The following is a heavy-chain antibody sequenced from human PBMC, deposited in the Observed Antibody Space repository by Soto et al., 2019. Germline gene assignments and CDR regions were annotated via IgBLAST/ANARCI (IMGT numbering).Heavy chain of an antibody. J-gene: IGHJ3*01. CDR3: AKGFIVVVTVIRPDDAFDV. CDR2: ISGGGGST. D-gene: IGHD2-21*02. Sequence: PGGSLRLSCVASGFTFVNYAINWVRQAPGKGLEWVSGISGGGGSTYYADSVKGRLTISRDPSRNTVYLEMNSLRADDTAVYYCAKGFIVVVTVIRPDDAFDVWGRGTLVTVSS. V-gene: IGHV3-23*01. CDR1: GFTFVNYA.